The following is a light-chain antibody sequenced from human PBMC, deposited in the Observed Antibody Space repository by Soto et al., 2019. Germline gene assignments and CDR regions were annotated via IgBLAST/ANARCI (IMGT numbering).Light chain of an antibody. CDR3: QQYNNWPMWT. J-gene: IGKJ1*01. V-gene: IGKV3-15*01. Sequence: EIVLTQSPATLCLSPGERATLSCRASQSVSRNLAWYQQKPGQAPRLLIYGASTRATGIPARFSGSGSGTEFTLTINSLQSEDFAVYYCQQYNNWPMWTFGQGTKVDI. CDR2: GAS. CDR1: QSVSRN.